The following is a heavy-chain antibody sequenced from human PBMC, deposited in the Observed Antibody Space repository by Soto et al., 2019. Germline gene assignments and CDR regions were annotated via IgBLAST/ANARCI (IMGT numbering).Heavy chain of an antibody. CDR2: ITGNGGST. CDR1: GFTFSNSV. V-gene: IGHV3-64*01. Sequence: PGGSLRLSCAASGFTFSNSVMHWVRQAPGKGLEYVSAITGNGGSTYHANSVKGRFSISRDNSKNTLYLQMGSLRAEDMAVYYCATSYSSGWYLDYWGLGTLVTVSS. J-gene: IGHJ4*02. D-gene: IGHD6-19*01. CDR3: ATSYSSGWYLDY.